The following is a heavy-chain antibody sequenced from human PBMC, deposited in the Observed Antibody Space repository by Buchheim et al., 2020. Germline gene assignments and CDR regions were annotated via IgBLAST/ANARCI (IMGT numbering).Heavy chain of an antibody. CDR2: ISYDGSNK. CDR1: GFTFSSYG. D-gene: IGHD2-21*02. V-gene: IGHV3-30*18. J-gene: IGHJ4*02. Sequence: QVQLVESGGGVVQPGRSLRLSCAASGFTFSSYGMHWVRQAPGKGLEWVAVISYDGSNKYYADSVKGRFTISRDNSKNTLYLQMNSRRAEDTAVYCCAKRTPCGGDCYFLDYWGLGTL. CDR3: AKRTPCGGDCYFLDY.